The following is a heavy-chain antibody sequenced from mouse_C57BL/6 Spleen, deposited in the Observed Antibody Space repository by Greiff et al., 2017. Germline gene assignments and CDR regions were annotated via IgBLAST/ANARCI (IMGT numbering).Heavy chain of an antibody. CDR2: ISYDGSN. V-gene: IGHV3-6*01. CDR3: ARENYGSRFDV. CDR1: GYSITSGYY. J-gene: IGHJ1*03. D-gene: IGHD1-1*01. Sequence: ESGPGLVKPSQSLSLTCSVTGYSITSGYYWNWIRQFPGNKLEWMGYISYDGSNNYNPSLKNRISITRDTSKNQIFLKLNSVTTEDTATYYCARENYGSRFDVWGTGTTVTVSS.